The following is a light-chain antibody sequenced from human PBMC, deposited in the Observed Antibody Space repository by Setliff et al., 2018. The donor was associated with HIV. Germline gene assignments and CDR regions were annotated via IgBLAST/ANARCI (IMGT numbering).Light chain of an antibody. CDR3: SSYTSSSTYV. V-gene: IGLV2-14*01. CDR1: SGDVGAYNY. CDR2: EVT. Sequence: QSALTQPASVSGSPGQSITISCTGTSGDVGAYNYVSWYQRHPGKAPILIIYEVTNRPSGASNRFSGSKSGNTASLTISGLQAEDEADYYCSSYTSSSTYVFGTGTKVTVL. J-gene: IGLJ1*01.